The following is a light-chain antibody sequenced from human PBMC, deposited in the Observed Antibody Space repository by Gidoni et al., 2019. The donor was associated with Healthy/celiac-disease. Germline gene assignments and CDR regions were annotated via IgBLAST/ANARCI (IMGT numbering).Light chain of an antibody. CDR3: QSADSSGTVV. CDR2: KDS. V-gene: IGLV3-25*02. Sequence: SYELTQPHSVSVSPGQTARSTCSGDALPKQYAYWYQQKPGQAPVLVIYKDSERPSGIPERFSGSSSGTTVTLTISGVQAEDEADYYCQSADSSGTVVFGGGTKLTVL. J-gene: IGLJ2*01. CDR1: ALPKQY.